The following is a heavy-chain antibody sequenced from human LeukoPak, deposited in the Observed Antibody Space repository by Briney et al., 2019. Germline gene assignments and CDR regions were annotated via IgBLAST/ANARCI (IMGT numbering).Heavy chain of an antibody. D-gene: IGHD4-17*01. CDR1: GFSFNTYA. Sequence: PGLSLRLSCVASGFSFNTYAMTWVRQPPAKALVWGSGRVGSGNTYDADSVQGRFTISRDNSRNTVFLQMNSLRVEDTAIYYCAKDMHYGDGRWEFDPWGQGTLVTVSS. CDR2: RVGSGNT. J-gene: IGHJ5*02. V-gene: IGHV3-23*01. CDR3: AKDMHYGDGRWEFDP.